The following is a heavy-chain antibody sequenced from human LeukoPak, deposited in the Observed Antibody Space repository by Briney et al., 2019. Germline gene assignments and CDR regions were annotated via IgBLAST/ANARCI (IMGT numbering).Heavy chain of an antibody. Sequence: GASVKVSCKASGGTFSSYAISWVRQAPGQGLEWMGGIIPIFGAANYAQKFQGRVTITTDESTSTAYMELSSLRSEDTAVYYCASRNSVMGSLRFLEWLLYFDYWGQGTLVTVSS. CDR2: IIPIFGAA. V-gene: IGHV1-69*05. CDR1: GGTFSSYA. D-gene: IGHD3-3*01. CDR3: ASRNSVMGSLRFLEWLLYFDY. J-gene: IGHJ4*02.